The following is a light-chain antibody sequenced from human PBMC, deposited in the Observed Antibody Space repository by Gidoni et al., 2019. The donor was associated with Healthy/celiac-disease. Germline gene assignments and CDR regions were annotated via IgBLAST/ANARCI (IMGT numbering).Light chain of an antibody. CDR3: QQSYSTLYT. CDR2: AAA. Sequence: DIQMTQSPSSLSASVGDRVTITCRASQSISSYLNWYQQKPGKAPKLLIYAAASLQNGVPLRFSCSGSGTDFTLTISSLQPEDFATYYCQQSYSTLYTFGQGTKLEIK. V-gene: IGKV1-39*01. CDR1: QSISSY. J-gene: IGKJ2*01.